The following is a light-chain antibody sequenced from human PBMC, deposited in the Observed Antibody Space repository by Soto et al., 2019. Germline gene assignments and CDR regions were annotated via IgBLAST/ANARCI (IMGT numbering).Light chain of an antibody. CDR1: SGRIASHY. CDR2: EDN. J-gene: IGLJ3*02. Sequence: NFMLPQPHCVSEYPGKTVTISCTRSSGRIASHYVQWYQQRPGSAPTTVIYEDNHRPSGVPDRFSGSIDSSSNSASLIISGMKTEDEADHYCQSYEGSNVVFGGGTQLTVL. V-gene: IGLV6-57*04. CDR3: QSYEGSNVV.